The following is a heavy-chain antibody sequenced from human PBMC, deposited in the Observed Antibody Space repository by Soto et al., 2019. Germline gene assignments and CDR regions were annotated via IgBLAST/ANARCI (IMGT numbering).Heavy chain of an antibody. D-gene: IGHD5-18*01. CDR3: AREGGYSFGFAFDY. CDR1: GFTFSSYT. CDR2: ISYDGSNR. J-gene: IGHJ4*02. V-gene: IGHV3-30-3*01. Sequence: QVQLVESGGGVVQPGRSLRLSCAASGFTFSSYTMHWVRQAPGKGLEWVALISYDGSNRYYADSVKGRFTISSDNSKNPLYLQMNSLRAEDTAVYYCAREGGYSFGFAFDYWGQGTLVTVSS.